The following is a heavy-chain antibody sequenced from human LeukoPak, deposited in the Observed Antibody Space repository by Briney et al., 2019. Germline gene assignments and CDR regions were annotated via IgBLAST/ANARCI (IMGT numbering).Heavy chain of an antibody. Sequence: SETLSLTCAVYGGSFSGYYWSWIRQPPGKGLEWIGEINHSGSTNYNPSLKSRVTISVDTSKNQFSLKLSSVTAADTAVYYCARRGFGYQLLGRGRFDPWGQGTLVTVSS. CDR1: GGSFSGYY. J-gene: IGHJ5*02. V-gene: IGHV4-34*01. CDR2: INHSGST. CDR3: ARRGFGYQLLGRGRFDP. D-gene: IGHD2-2*01.